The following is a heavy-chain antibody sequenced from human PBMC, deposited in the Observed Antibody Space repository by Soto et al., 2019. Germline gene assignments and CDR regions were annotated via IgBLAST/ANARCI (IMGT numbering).Heavy chain of an antibody. V-gene: IGHV3-30-3*01. Sequence: QVQLVESGGGVVQPGRSLRLSCAASGFTFSSYAMHWVRQAPGKGLEWVAVISYDGSNKYYADSVKGRFTISRDNSKNPLYLQMNSLRAEDTAVYYCARCRLEMAKAENPPDIFDYWGQGTLVTVSS. CDR3: ARCRLEMAKAENPPDIFDY. J-gene: IGHJ4*02. D-gene: IGHD3-16*01. CDR2: ISYDGSNK. CDR1: GFTFSSYA.